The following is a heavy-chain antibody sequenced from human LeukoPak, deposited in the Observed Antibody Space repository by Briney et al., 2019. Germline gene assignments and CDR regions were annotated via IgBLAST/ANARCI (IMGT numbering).Heavy chain of an antibody. CDR1: GFTFSSYW. J-gene: IGHJ4*02. D-gene: IGHD1-14*01. Sequence: PGGSLRLSCAASGFTFSSYWMHWVRQVPGKGVEWVARINPGGSSITYADSVKGRFTISRDNAKNTLYLQMDSLRAEDTGVYYCARSNQADDYWGQGTLVTVSS. CDR2: INPGGSSI. V-gene: IGHV3-74*01. CDR3: ARSNQADDY.